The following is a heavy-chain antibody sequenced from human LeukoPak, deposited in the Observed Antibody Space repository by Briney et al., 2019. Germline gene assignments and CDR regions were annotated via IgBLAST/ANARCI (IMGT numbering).Heavy chain of an antibody. J-gene: IGHJ5*02. CDR1: GYSISSGYY. D-gene: IGHD6-19*01. V-gene: IGHV4-38-2*02. Sequence: SETLSLTCTVSGYSISSGYYWGWIRQPPGKGLEWIGEINHSGSTNYNPSLKSRVTISVDTSKNQFSLKLSSVTAADTAVYYCARDYSVADRWWFDPWGQGTLVTVSS. CDR3: ARDYSVADRWWFDP. CDR2: INHSGST.